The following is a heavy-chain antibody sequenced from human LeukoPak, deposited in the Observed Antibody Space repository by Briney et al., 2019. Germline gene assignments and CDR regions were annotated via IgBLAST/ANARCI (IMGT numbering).Heavy chain of an antibody. J-gene: IGHJ3*02. V-gene: IGHV3-21*01. CDR1: GFTFDDYT. Sequence: GGSLRLSCAASGFTFDDYTMNWVRQAPGKGLEWVSSISSSSSYIYYADSVKGRFTISRDNAKNSLYLQMNSLRAEDTAVYYCARDATVTNDAFDIWGQGTMVTVSS. CDR2: ISSSSSYI. D-gene: IGHD4-17*01. CDR3: ARDATVTNDAFDI.